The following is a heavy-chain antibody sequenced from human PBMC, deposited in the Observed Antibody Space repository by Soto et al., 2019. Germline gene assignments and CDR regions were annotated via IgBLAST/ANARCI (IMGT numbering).Heavy chain of an antibody. Sequence: SETLSLTCTVSGGSISSYYWSWIRQPPGKGLEWIGYIYYSGSTNYNPSLKSRVTISVDTSKNQFSLKLSSVTAADTAVYYCASAATYYYDSSGYFQHWGQGTMVTVSS. CDR3: ASAATYYYDSSGYFQH. J-gene: IGHJ1*01. D-gene: IGHD3-22*01. V-gene: IGHV4-59*01. CDR2: IYYSGST. CDR1: GGSISSYY.